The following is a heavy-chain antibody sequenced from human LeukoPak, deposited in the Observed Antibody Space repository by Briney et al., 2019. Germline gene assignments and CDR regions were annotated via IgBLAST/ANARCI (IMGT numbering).Heavy chain of an antibody. J-gene: IGHJ6*03. CDR1: GGSFSGYY. V-gene: IGHV4-34*01. D-gene: IGHD3-22*01. CDR2: INPSGRI. CDR3: ARGRQEVSMIVVVMTAVSYYLDV. Sequence: PETLSLTCAVYGGSFSGYYWTWIRQAPGKGLEWIGEINPSGRISYNPSLKSRLTISVDASKNQFSLNLRSLTAADTAVYYCARGRQEVSMIVVVMTAVSYYLDVWGKGTTVTVS.